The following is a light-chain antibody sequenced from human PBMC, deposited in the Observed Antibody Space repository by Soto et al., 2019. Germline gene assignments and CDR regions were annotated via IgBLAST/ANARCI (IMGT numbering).Light chain of an antibody. Sequence: QSVLTQSPSVSAAPGQKVTISCSGSSSNIGNNYVSWYQQLPGTAPKLLIHNNDQRPSGVPDRFSGSKSDTSASLAISGLQSADEADYYCAAWDDSLTAVLFGGGTKLTVL. CDR2: NND. CDR1: SSNIGNNY. J-gene: IGLJ3*02. CDR3: AAWDDSLTAVL. V-gene: IGLV1-51*01.